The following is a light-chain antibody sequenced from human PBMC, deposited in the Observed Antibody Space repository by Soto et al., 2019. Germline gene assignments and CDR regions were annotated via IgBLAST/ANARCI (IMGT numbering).Light chain of an antibody. V-gene: IGLV2-14*01. CDR3: HSYTSTSTYV. Sequence: QSALTQPASVSGSPGQSITISCTGTSSDVGGYNYVSWYQHHPGKAPKFIIYEVTNRPSGVSNRFSGSKSGNTATLTISGLQPEDEADYYCHSYTSTSTYVFGTGTKVTVL. CDR2: EVT. J-gene: IGLJ1*01. CDR1: SSDVGGYNY.